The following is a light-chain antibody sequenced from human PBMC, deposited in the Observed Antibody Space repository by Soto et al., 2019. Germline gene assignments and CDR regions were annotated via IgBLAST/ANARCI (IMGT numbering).Light chain of an antibody. Sequence: SYELTQSPSVSVAPGQTASISCGENNIGSRSVHWYQQKPGQAPVLVVHDDSDRPSGIPERFSGSNSGNTATLTISRVEAGDEADYYCQVWDSTRDHFVFGTGTKLTVL. CDR2: DDS. J-gene: IGLJ1*01. CDR1: NIGSRS. V-gene: IGLV3-21*02. CDR3: QVWDSTRDHFV.